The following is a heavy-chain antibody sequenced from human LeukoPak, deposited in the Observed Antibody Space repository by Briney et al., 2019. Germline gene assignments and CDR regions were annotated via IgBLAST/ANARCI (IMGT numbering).Heavy chain of an antibody. Sequence: GGSLRLSCAASGFTFSSYEMNWVRQAPGKGVEWVANINQDGSEKYYVDSVKGRFTISRDNAKNSLYLQMNSLRAEDTAVYYCSRYGAWDYDSSCYKHWGQGTLVTVSS. V-gene: IGHV3-7*01. D-gene: IGHD3-22*01. CDR3: SRYGAWDYDSSCYKH. CDR1: GFTFSSYE. CDR2: INQDGSEK. J-gene: IGHJ1*01.